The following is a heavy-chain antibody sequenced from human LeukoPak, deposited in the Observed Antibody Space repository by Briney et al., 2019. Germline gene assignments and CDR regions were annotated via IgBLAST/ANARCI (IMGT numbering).Heavy chain of an antibody. J-gene: IGHJ6*03. CDR1: GFTFSSYS. CDR2: ISSSSSYI. Sequence: GGSLRLSCAASGFTFSSYSMNWVRQAPGKGLEWVSSISSSSSYIYYADSVKGRFTISRDNAKNSLYLQMNSLRAEDTAVYYCARDAPYYYYMDVWGRGTTVTISS. V-gene: IGHV3-21*01. CDR3: ARDAPYYYYMDV.